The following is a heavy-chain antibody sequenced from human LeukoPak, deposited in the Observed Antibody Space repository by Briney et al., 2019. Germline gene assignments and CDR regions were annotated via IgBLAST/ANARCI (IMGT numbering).Heavy chain of an antibody. CDR3: ASSEGLDYFDY. CDR2: ISSSSSYI. D-gene: IGHD3/OR15-3a*01. J-gene: IGHJ4*02. Sequence: GGSLRLSCAASGFTFSSYSMNWVRQAPGKGLEWVSSISSSSSYIYYADSVKGRFTISRVNAKNSLYLQMNSLRAEDTAVYYCASSEGLDYFDYWGQGTLVTVSS. V-gene: IGHV3-21*01. CDR1: GFTFSSYS.